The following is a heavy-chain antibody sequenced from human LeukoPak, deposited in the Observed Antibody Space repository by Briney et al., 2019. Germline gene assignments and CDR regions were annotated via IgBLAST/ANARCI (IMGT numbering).Heavy chain of an antibody. Sequence: PGGSLRLSCAASGFTFSSHWMTWVRQAPGKGLEWVANIMKDGSVIHYVDSVKGRFTVSRDNARDSLYLQMNSLRVEDTAVYYCARLYLDSSIYDFWGQGTPVTVSS. CDR2: IMKDGSVI. J-gene: IGHJ4*02. D-gene: IGHD2-21*01. CDR1: GFTFSSHW. CDR3: ARLYLDSSIYDF. V-gene: IGHV3-7*01.